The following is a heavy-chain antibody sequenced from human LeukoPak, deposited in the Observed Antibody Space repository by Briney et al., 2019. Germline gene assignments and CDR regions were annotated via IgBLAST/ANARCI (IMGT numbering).Heavy chain of an antibody. Sequence: SVKVSCKASGGTFSSCAISWVRQAPGQGLEWMGGIIPIFGTANYAQKFQGRVTITADESTSTAYMELSSLRSEDMAVYYCARDIVVVVAAEEEYYFDYWGQGTLVTVSS. D-gene: IGHD2-15*01. CDR3: ARDIVVVVAAEEEYYFDY. V-gene: IGHV1-69*13. CDR1: GGTFSSCA. CDR2: IIPIFGTA. J-gene: IGHJ4*02.